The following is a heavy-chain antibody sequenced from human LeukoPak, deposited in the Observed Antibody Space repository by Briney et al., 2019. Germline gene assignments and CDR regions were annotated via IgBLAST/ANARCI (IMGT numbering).Heavy chain of an antibody. CDR3: ALKTTSVDYFDY. CDR2: ISAYNGNT. J-gene: IGHJ4*02. CDR1: GYTFTSYS. D-gene: IGHD1-7*01. V-gene: IGHV1-18*01. Sequence: GASVKVSCKASGYTFTSYSISWVRQAPGQGLEWMGWISAYNGNTNYARKLQGRVTMTTDTSTSTAYMELRSLRSDDTAVYYFALKTTSVDYFDYWGQGTLVTVSS.